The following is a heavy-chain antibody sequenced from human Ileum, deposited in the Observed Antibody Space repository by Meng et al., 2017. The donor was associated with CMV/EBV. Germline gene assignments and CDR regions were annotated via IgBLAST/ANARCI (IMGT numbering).Heavy chain of an antibody. V-gene: IGHV3-21*01. Sequence: VPLLESWGGLVQPGGSLRLSCKVSGFTFSTLAMSWVRQATGKGLEWVASIGSASSSIYYADSVKGRFTISRDNAKNSLYLEMNSLRAEDTAIYFCVRDRYGDYYFDYWGQGTLVTVSS. D-gene: IGHD4-17*01. J-gene: IGHJ4*02. CDR2: IGSASSSI. CDR1: GFTFSTLA. CDR3: VRDRYGDYYFDY.